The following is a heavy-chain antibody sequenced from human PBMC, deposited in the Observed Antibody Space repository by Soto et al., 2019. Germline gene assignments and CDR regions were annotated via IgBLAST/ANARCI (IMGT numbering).Heavy chain of an antibody. CDR3: GRDAGRRFDY. V-gene: IGHV3-7*01. CDR2: MNRDGSEK. J-gene: IGHJ4*02. Sequence: EVQLVESGGGLVQPGGSLRLSCAASGFTFSSYWMTWARQAPGKGLEWVASMNRDGSEKRYVDSVEGRFTISRDNAKNSLFLQMNSLSPDDTAVYYCGRDAGRRFDYLGQGSLVTVSS. CDR1: GFTFSSYW. D-gene: IGHD6-13*01.